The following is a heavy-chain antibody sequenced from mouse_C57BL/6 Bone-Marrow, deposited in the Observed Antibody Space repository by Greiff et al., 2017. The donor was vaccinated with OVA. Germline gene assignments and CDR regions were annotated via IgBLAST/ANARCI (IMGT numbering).Heavy chain of an antibody. D-gene: IGHD1-1*01. V-gene: IGHV5-6*01. CDR1: GFTFSSYG. Sequence: EVQLVESGGDLVKPGGSLKLSCAASGFTFSSYGMSWVRQTPDKRLEWVATLSSGGSYTYYPDSVKGRFTISSDNAKNTLYLQMSSLKSEDTAMYYCARHPYYGSSFAMDYWGQGTSVTVSS. CDR2: LSSGGSYT. J-gene: IGHJ4*01. CDR3: ARHPYYGSSFAMDY.